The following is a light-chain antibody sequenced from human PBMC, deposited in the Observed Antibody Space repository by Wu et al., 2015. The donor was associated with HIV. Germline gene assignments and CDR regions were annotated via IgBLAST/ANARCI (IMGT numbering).Light chain of an antibody. Sequence: EIVLTQSPATLPLSPGERATLSCWASQTITSDLAWYQQKPGRSPRLLIYETSNRVTGIPARISGSGSGTDFTLTISSLEPEDSAVYYCQQRSNWPPGLTFGGGTKVEI. CDR2: ETS. CDR1: QTITSD. CDR3: QQRSNWPPGLT. V-gene: IGKV3-11*01. J-gene: IGKJ4*01.